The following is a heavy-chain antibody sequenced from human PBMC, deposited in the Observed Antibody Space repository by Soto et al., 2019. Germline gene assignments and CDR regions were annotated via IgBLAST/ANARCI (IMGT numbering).Heavy chain of an antibody. CDR2: INHSGST. J-gene: IGHJ4*02. D-gene: IGHD3-16*01. CDR1: GGSFSGYI. V-gene: IGHV4-34*01. Sequence: PSETLSLTCAVHGGSFSGYIWTWIRQTPGKGLQWIGQINHSGSTYYNPSLKSRVSISVHTSNDQFSLYLQIDSLTDDDTAVYYCARQTWDYDFSYFDFWGPGTLVTVSS. CDR3: ARQTWDYDFSYFDF.